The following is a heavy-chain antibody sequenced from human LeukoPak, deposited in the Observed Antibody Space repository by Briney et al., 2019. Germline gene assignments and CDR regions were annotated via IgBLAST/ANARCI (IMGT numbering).Heavy chain of an antibody. CDR1: GFTFSSYW. Sequence: GGSLRLSCAASGFTFSSYWMHWVRQVPGKGLVWVARINEHGSITDYADSVKDRFTVSRDNAWNTLYLQMNSLRAEDMAVYYCARDVAGSGSLWGQGTLITVSS. D-gene: IGHD3-10*01. CDR3: ARDVAGSGSL. J-gene: IGHJ4*02. V-gene: IGHV3-74*01. CDR2: INEHGSIT.